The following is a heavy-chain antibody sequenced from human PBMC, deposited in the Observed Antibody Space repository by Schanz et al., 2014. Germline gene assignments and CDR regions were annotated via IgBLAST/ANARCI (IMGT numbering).Heavy chain of an antibody. CDR3: ARDLEGYDGGGGGFDP. CDR2: ISYDGSNK. Sequence: QVQLVESGGGVVQPGRSLRLSCAASGFIFSVYGMHWVRQAPGKGPEWVAVISYDGSNKYYADSVKGRFTISRDNSKNTLYLQMNSLRAEDTAVYYCARDLEGYDGGGGGFDPWGQGTLVTVSS. D-gene: IGHD2-21*01. V-gene: IGHV3-30*19. CDR1: GFIFSVYG. J-gene: IGHJ5*02.